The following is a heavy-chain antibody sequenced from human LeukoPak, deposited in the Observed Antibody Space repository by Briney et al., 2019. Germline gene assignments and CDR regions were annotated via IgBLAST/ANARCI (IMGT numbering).Heavy chain of an antibody. CDR3: ARDGTTVTLDY. Sequence: ASVKVSCKASGYTFTSYDINWVRQATGQGLEWMGWMNPNSGNTDYAQKLQGRVTMTTDTSTSTAYMELRSLRSDDTAVYYCARDGTTVTLDYWGQGTLVTVSS. D-gene: IGHD4-17*01. V-gene: IGHV1-8*01. CDR2: MNPNSGNT. CDR1: GYTFTSYD. J-gene: IGHJ4*02.